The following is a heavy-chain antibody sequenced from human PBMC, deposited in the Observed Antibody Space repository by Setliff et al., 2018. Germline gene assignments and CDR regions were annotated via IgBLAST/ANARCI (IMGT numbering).Heavy chain of an antibody. Sequence: GGSLRLSCAASGFTFDDYGMSWVRQAPGKGLEWVSGIRWNGGRTGYADSVRGRFSISRDNIKNSLYLQMNSLRSEDTAVYYCARALGGNYFDYWGPGILVTVSS. V-gene: IGHV3-20*04. CDR3: ARALGGNYFDY. J-gene: IGHJ4*02. CDR2: IRWNGGRT. D-gene: IGHD2-15*01. CDR1: GFTFDDYG.